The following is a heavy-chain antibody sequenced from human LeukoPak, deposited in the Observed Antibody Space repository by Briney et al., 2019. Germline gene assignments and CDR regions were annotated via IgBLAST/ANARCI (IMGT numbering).Heavy chain of an antibody. D-gene: IGHD2-2*01. CDR2: IYPSGST. CDR1: GGSISGYY. V-gene: IGHV4-4*07. J-gene: IGHJ6*04. CDR3: ASARTTAFMDV. Sequence: TSETLSLTCTVSGGSISGYYWSWIRQPAGKGLEWIGRIYPSGSTNYNPSLKSRVTMSVDTSKNQFSLKLSSVTAADTAVYYCASARTTAFMDVWGKGTTVTVSS.